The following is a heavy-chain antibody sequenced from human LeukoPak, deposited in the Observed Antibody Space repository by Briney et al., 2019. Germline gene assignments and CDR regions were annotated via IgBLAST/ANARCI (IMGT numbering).Heavy chain of an antibody. Sequence: GGSLRLSCAASGFTLSTNDMHWVRQATGKGLEWVAIIGTAGDSYYADSVKGRFPISRENAKNSFYLQMNRLRAGDTAVYYCVREIGERGYSYGYFDYWGQGTLVTVSS. D-gene: IGHD5-18*01. J-gene: IGHJ4*02. CDR2: IGTAGDS. CDR3: VREIGERGYSYGYFDY. V-gene: IGHV3-13*01. CDR1: GFTLSTND.